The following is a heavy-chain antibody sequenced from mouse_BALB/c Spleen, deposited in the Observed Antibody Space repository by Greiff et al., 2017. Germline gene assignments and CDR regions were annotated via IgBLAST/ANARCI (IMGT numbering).Heavy chain of an antibody. CDR2: ISSGSSTI. J-gene: IGHJ3*01. D-gene: IGHD2-10*02. Sequence: EVKLMESGGGLVQPGGSRKLSCAASGFTFSSFGMHWVRQAPEKGLEWVAYISSGSSTIYYADTVKGRFTISRDNPKNTLFLQMTSLRSEDTAMYYCARQYGNHFAYWGQGTLVTVSA. CDR1: GFTFSSFG. CDR3: ARQYGNHFAY. V-gene: IGHV5-17*02.